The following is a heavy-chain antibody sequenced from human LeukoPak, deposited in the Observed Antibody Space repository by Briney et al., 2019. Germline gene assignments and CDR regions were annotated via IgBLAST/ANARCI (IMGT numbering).Heavy chain of an antibody. Sequence: GGTLRPSCAASGFTFSNYGMNWVRQAPGKGLEWVSSISGSGGSTYSADSVKGRFTISRDNAKNSLYLQMNSLRAEDTAVYYCARDDSSGYSTAWGQGTLVTVSS. CDR3: ARDDSSGYSTA. CDR1: GFTFSNYG. D-gene: IGHD3-22*01. J-gene: IGHJ5*02. CDR2: ISGSGGST. V-gene: IGHV3-23*01.